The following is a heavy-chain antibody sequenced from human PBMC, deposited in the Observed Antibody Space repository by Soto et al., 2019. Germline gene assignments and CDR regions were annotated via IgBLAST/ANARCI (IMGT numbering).Heavy chain of an antibody. CDR2: INHSGST. CDR3: ARGNGMDV. Sequence: QVQLHQWGAGLLKPSETLSLSCAVYGGSFSGYYWTWIRQSPGKGLEWIGEINHSGSTNYNPSLKSRVTIAVDTPLNQFYLRLNSVTAADTAVYYCARGNGMDVWGQGTTVTVSS. J-gene: IGHJ6*02. V-gene: IGHV4-34*01. CDR1: GGSFSGYY.